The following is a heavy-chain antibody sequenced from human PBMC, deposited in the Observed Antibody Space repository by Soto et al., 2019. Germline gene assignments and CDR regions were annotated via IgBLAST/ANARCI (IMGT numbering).Heavy chain of an antibody. CDR3: ARDLRRFLDSGFYGMDV. D-gene: IGHD3-3*01. Sequence: SETLSLTCTVSGGSISSYYWSWIRQPPGKGLEWIGYIYYSGSTNYNPSLKSRVTISVDTSKNQFSLKLSSVTAADTAVYYCARDLRRFLDSGFYGMDVWGQGTTVTVSS. V-gene: IGHV4-59*01. CDR1: GGSISSYY. J-gene: IGHJ6*02. CDR2: IYYSGST.